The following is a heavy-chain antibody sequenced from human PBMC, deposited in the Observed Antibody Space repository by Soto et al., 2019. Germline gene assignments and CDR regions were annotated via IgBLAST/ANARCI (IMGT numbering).Heavy chain of an antibody. D-gene: IGHD5-18*01. J-gene: IGHJ4*02. V-gene: IGHV3-30*18. CDR2: ISYDGSNE. CDR3: AKGGYYYGYYFDD. CDR1: GFSFSNYG. Sequence: QVQLVESGGGVVQPGRSLGLSCAASGFSFSNYGMHWVRQAPGKGLEWVAVISYDGSNEYYADSMKGRFTISRDNSKNTLYLQMNSLRAEDTAVYYCAKGGYYYGYYFDDWGQGSLVTVSS.